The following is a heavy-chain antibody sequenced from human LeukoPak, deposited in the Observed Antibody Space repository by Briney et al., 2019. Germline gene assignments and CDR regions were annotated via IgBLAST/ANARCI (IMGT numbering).Heavy chain of an antibody. CDR2: IYYSGST. J-gene: IGHJ6*03. CDR3: ARRAGLSTGWYYYYYYMDV. Sequence: SETLSLTCTVSGGSISSSSYYWGWIRQPPGKGLEWIGSIYYSGSTYYNPSLKSRVTISVDTSKNQFSLKLSSVTAADTAVYYCARRAGLSTGWYYYYYYMDVWGKGTTVTISS. V-gene: IGHV4-39*07. D-gene: IGHD2/OR15-2a*01. CDR1: GGSISSSSYY.